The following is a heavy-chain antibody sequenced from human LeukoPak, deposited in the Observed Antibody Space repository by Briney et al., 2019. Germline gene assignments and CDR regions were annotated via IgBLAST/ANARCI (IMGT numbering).Heavy chain of an antibody. D-gene: IGHD6-13*01. V-gene: IGHV3-48*03. Sequence: SGGSLRLSCAASGFTFSSYEMNWVRQAPGKGLEWVSYISSSGSIIYYADSVKGRFTISRDNAKNSLYLQMNSLRAEDTAVYYCARVVIGAIAAAGDYWGQGTLVTASS. J-gene: IGHJ4*02. CDR3: ARVVIGAIAAAGDY. CDR1: GFTFSSYE. CDR2: ISSSGSII.